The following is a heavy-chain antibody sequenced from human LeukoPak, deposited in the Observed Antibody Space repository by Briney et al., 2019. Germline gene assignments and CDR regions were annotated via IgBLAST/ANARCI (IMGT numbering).Heavy chain of an antibody. Sequence: GSSVKVSCKASGGTFSSYAISWVRQAPGQGLEWMGGIIPIFGTANYAQKFQGRVTITTDESTSTAYMELSSLRSEDTAVYYCARAQVDCSGGSFYSDWFDPWGQGTLVTVSS. CDR3: ARAQVDCSGGSFYSDWFDP. D-gene: IGHD2-15*01. J-gene: IGHJ5*02. V-gene: IGHV1-69*05. CDR2: IIPIFGTA. CDR1: GGTFSSYA.